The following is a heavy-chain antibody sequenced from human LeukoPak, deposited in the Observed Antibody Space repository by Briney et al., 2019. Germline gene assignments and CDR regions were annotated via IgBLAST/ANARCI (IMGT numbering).Heavy chain of an antibody. D-gene: IGHD2-2*01. CDR3: ARGNVVVPAAPFWGVGFDY. CDR2: INHSGST. J-gene: IGHJ4*02. CDR1: GGSFSGYY. Sequence: SETLSLTCAVYGGSFSGYYWSWIRQPPGKGLEWIGEINHSGSTNYNPSLKSRVTISVDTSKNQFSLKLSSVTAADTAVYYCARGNVVVPAAPFWGVGFDYWGRGTLVAVSS. V-gene: IGHV4-34*01.